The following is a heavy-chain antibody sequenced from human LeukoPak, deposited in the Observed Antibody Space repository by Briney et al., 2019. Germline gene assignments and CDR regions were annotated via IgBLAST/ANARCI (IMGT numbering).Heavy chain of an antibody. CDR3: ARMVGYCSSTSCYIDWFDP. CDR2: IYYSGST. Sequence: SETLSLTCTVSGGSISSHYRSWIRQPPGKGLEWIGYIYYSGSTDYNPSLKSRATISVDTSKNQFSLKLRSVTGADTAVYYCARMVGYCSSTSCYIDWFDPWGQGTLVTVSS. V-gene: IGHV4-59*11. D-gene: IGHD2-2*02. CDR1: GGSISSHY. J-gene: IGHJ5*02.